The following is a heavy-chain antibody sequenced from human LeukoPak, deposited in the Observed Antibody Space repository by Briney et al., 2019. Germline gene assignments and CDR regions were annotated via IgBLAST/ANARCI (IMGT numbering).Heavy chain of an antibody. CDR2: ISSSGSTI. Sequence: PGGSLRLSCAASGFTFSDYYMSWIRQAPGKGLEWVSYISSSGSTIYYADSVKGRFTISRDNAKNSLFLQVDSLRAEDTAVYYCAELGITMIRGVWGKGTTVTISS. J-gene: IGHJ6*04. CDR3: AELGITMIRGV. CDR1: GFTFSDYY. V-gene: IGHV3-11*04. D-gene: IGHD3-22*01.